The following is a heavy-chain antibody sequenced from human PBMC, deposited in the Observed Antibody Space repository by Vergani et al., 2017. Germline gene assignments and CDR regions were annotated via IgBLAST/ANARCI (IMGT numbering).Heavy chain of an antibody. V-gene: IGHV4-34*01. D-gene: IGHD3-22*01. CDR3: ARGALRGDSSGYYSIYYYYGMDV. CDR1: GGSFSGYY. CDR2: INHSGST. J-gene: IGHJ6*02. Sequence: QVQLQQWGAGLLKPSETLSLTCAVYGGSFSGYYWSWIRQPPGKGLEWIGEINHSGSTNYNPSLKSRVTRSVDTSKNPCSLKLSSVTAADTAVYYWARGALRGDSSGYYSIYYYYGMDVWGQGTTVTVSS.